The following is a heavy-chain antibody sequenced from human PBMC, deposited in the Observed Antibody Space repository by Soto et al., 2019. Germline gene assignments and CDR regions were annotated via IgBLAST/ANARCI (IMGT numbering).Heavy chain of an antibody. CDR1: GFNFGDYG. J-gene: IGHJ6*02. Sequence: QVQLVESGGGVVQPGTSLRLACEASGFNFGDYGMHWVRQAPGKGLEWVAVISHDGTKTYYSDSVKGRFTISRDNSKNVLYVQMVSLRPDDTAVYPCAKDRRDGYTTCSRCYGVDVWGQGTTVTVSS. CDR3: AKDRRDGYTTCSRCYGVDV. D-gene: IGHD5-18*01. V-gene: IGHV3-30*18. CDR2: ISHDGTKT.